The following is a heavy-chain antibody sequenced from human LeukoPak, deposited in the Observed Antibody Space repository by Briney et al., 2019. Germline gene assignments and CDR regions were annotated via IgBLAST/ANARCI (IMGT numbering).Heavy chain of an antibody. CDR1: GVSISSSNSY. V-gene: IGHV4-39*01. J-gene: IGHJ4*02. D-gene: IGHD5-12*01. CDR2: IYYTGNT. CDR3: AKSNGYGLIDY. Sequence: SETLSLTCTVSGVSISSSNSYWGWIRQPPGKGLEWIGSIYYTGNTYYNASLKSRVTMYIDTYKNQFSLKSSSVTAPDTAMYYCAKSNGYGLIDYWGQGTLVTVSS.